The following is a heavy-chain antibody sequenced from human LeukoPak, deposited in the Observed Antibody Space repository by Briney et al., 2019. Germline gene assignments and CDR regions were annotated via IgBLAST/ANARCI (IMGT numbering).Heavy chain of an antibody. Sequence: GGSLRLSCAASGFTFSSYTMNWVRQAPGKGLEWVSSISSSSSYIYYADSLKGRFTISRDNARNSLYLQMNSLRAEDTAVYYCARELGAFDTWGQGTMVTVSS. CDR3: ARELGAFDT. CDR1: GFTFSSYT. V-gene: IGHV3-21*01. CDR2: ISSSSSYI. D-gene: IGHD7-27*01. J-gene: IGHJ3*02.